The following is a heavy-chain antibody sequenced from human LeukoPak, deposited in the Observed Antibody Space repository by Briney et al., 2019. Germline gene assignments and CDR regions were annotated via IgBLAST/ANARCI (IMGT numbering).Heavy chain of an antibody. CDR1: GGSISSGGYY. V-gene: IGHV4-31*03. CDR2: IYYSGNT. CDR3: ARAHHSYDNSGKFDS. J-gene: IGHJ4*02. Sequence: SETLSLTCTGSGGSISSGGYYWSWIRQHPGKGLEWIGYIYYSGNTYYNPSLRSRVTISIDTPKNQFSLKLSSVTAADTAVYYCARAHHSYDNSGKFDSWGQGTLVTVSS. D-gene: IGHD3-22*01.